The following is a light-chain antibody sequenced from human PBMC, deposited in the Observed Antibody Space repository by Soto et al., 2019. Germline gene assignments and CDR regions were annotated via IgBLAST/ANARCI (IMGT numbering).Light chain of an antibody. CDR2: GAS. CDR3: QHYNNLWT. J-gene: IGKJ1*01. V-gene: IGKV3-15*01. Sequence: EIVMTQSPATLSVSPGERATLSCRASQSGRTNLAWYQQKPGQAPRPLIYGASTRATGIPARFSGGGSGTEFTLTISSLQPEDFAVYYDQHYNNLWTFGQGTKVELK. CDR1: QSGRTN.